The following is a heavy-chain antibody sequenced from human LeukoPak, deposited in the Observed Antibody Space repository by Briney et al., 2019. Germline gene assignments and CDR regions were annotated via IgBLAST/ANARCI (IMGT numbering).Heavy chain of an antibody. D-gene: IGHD2/OR15-2a*01. CDR2: INPDGTTT. CDR1: GFTFSPYW. J-gene: IGHJ4*02. Sequence: GGSLRLSCAASGFTFSPYWMHWVRQAPGKGLVWVSHINPDGTTTSYADSVKGRFTISRDNAQNTLYLQMNSLRAEDTAVYYCARGTALQDYWGQGTLVTVSS. CDR3: ARGTALQDY. V-gene: IGHV3-74*01.